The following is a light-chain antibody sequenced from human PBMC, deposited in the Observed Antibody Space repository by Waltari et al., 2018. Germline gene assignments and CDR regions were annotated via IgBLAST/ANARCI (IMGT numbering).Light chain of an antibody. CDR2: DVT. V-gene: IGLV2-14*03. CDR3: SSYTSSGTGVL. J-gene: IGLJ2*01. Sequence: QSALTQPASVSGSPGQSITISCTGTSSDVGGYNYVSWYQQHPGNAPKLTIYDVTNRPSGVSNRFSGSKSVNTASLTISGLQAEDEADYYCSSYTSSGTGVLFGGGTKLSVL. CDR1: SSDVGGYNY.